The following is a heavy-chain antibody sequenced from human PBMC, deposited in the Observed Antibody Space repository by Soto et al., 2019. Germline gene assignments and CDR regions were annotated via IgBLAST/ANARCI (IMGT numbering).Heavy chain of an antibody. Sequence: GGSLRLSCAASGFTSSSYAMSWVRQAPGKGLEWASAISGSGGSTYYADSVKGRFTISRDNSKNTLYLQMNSLRAEDTAVYYCAKDGVNYDILTGYYMIFDPWGQGTLVTVSS. D-gene: IGHD3-9*01. V-gene: IGHV3-23*01. CDR3: AKDGVNYDILTGYYMIFDP. J-gene: IGHJ5*02. CDR1: GFTSSSYA. CDR2: ISGSGGST.